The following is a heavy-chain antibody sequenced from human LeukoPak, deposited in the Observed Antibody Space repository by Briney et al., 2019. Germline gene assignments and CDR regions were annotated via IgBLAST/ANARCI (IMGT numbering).Heavy chain of an antibody. CDR1: GFPFTSHW. CDR2: MSSRSGII. D-gene: IGHD5-24*01. J-gene: IGHJ6*02. V-gene: IGHV3-48*04. Sequence: GGSLRLSCAASGFPFTSHWLSWIRQSPGKGLEWISYMSSRSGIIYYGGSVKGRFTISRDNAKNSLYLQMNSLRPDDTAVYYCAGGVLEAQGWLQWMGTVYSMDVWGQGTPVTVSS. CDR3: AGGVLEAQGWLQWMGTVYSMDV.